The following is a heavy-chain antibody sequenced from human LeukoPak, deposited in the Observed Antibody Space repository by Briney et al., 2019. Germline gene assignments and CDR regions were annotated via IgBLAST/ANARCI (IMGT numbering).Heavy chain of an antibody. V-gene: IGHV3-23*01. D-gene: IGHD3-9*01. CDR1: GFTFSSYA. CDR3: AKNPDYDILTNNWFDP. J-gene: IGHJ5*02. CDR2: ISGSGGST. Sequence: GGSLRLSCAASGFTFSSYAMSWVRQAPGKGLEWVSAISGSGGSTYYADSVKGRFTISRDNSKNTLYLQMNSLRAEDTAVYYCAKNPDYDILTNNWFDPWGQETLVTVSS.